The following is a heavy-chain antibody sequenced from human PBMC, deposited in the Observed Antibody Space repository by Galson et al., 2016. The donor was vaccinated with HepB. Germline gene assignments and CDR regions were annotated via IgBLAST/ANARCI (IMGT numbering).Heavy chain of an antibody. J-gene: IGHJ4*02. CDR3: TRHGGGFSSGWYSDY. Sequence: QSGAEVKKPGESLKISCKGSGYTFTSYWIGWVRQMPGKGLEWMGIIYPGDSDTRYSPSFQGQVTISADKSISTAYLQWTILRASDSAIYYCTRHGGGFSSGWYSDYWGQGTLVTVSS. CDR1: GYTFTSYW. D-gene: IGHD6-19*01. CDR2: IYPGDSDT. V-gene: IGHV5-51*01.